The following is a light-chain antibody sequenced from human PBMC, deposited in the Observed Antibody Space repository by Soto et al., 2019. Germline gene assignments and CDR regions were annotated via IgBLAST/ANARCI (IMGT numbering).Light chain of an antibody. CDR2: DVS. CDR1: SSDVDGYNY. Sequence: QSALTQTASVSGSPGQSITISCTGTSSDVDGYNYVSWYQQYPGKAPKLLIYDVSNRPSGVSNRFSDSKSGNTASLTISGLQAEYEADYYCSSYTSSSTYVFGTGTKVTVL. CDR3: SSYTSSSTYV. J-gene: IGLJ1*01. V-gene: IGLV2-14*01.